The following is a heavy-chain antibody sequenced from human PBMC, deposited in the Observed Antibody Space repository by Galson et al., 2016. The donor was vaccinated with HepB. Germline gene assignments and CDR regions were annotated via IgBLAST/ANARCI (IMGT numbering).Heavy chain of an antibody. CDR2: ISYDGNNK. Sequence: SLRLSCAAFGFTFSIYTMHWVRQAPGRGLEWVAVISYDGNNKYYADSVKGRFTISRDNSRNTLYLQMDTLRAEDTAVFFCAGSGYENAFDYWGRGTRVTVSA. CDR3: AGSGYENAFDY. CDR1: GFTFSIYT. D-gene: IGHD3-3*01. V-gene: IGHV3-30-3*01. J-gene: IGHJ3*01.